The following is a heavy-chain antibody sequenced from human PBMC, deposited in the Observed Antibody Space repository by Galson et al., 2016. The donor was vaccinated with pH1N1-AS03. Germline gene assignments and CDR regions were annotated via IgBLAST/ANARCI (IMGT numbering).Heavy chain of an antibody. CDR2: IFYIGDT. Sequence: TLSLTCTVSGGSVNGYYWTWIRQPPGKGLEWIGQIFYIGDTLYTPSLRGRVTMSVDTSKNQLSLRLSSVTAADTAVYYSGRHLRSSYSMDVRGQGTTVTVSS. D-gene: IGHD2-15*01. CDR1: GGSVNGYY. CDR3: GRHLRSSYSMDV. J-gene: IGHJ6*02. V-gene: IGHV4-59*08.